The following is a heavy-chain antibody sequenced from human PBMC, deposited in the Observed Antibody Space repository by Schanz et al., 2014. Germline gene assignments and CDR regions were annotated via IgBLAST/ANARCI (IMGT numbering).Heavy chain of an antibody. Sequence: EAQLLESGGGLVQPGGSLRLSCEASGFAFTSNAMTWVRQAPGKGLEWVSTISGSGAHTYHADSVRGRFTISRDNSKNTVYLQMNSLRAEDTALYFCATDYSGGGCHIWGQGTMVTVSS. CDR2: ISGSGAHT. CDR3: ATDYSGGGCHI. CDR1: GFAFTSNA. J-gene: IGHJ3*02. V-gene: IGHV3-23*01. D-gene: IGHD6-19*01.